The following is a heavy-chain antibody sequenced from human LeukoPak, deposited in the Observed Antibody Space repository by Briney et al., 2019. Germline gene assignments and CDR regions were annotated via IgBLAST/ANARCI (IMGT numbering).Heavy chain of an antibody. Sequence: SQTLSLTCTVSGGSISSGSYYWSWIRQPPGKGLEWIGRIYTSGSTNYNPSLKSRVTISVDTSKNQFSLKLSSVTAADTAVYYCASLDYGDYSRDYWGQGTLVTVSS. CDR1: GGSISSGSYY. CDR2: IYTSGST. CDR3: ASLDYGDYSRDY. J-gene: IGHJ4*02. V-gene: IGHV4-61*02. D-gene: IGHD4-17*01.